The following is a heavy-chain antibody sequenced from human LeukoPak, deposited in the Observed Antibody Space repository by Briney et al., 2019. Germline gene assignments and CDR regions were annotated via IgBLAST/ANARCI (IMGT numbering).Heavy chain of an antibody. CDR3: ARGRGSSWYYFDS. V-gene: IGHV4-4*07. CDR1: GGSISSYY. CDR2: IYASGNT. J-gene: IGHJ4*02. D-gene: IGHD6-13*01. Sequence: PSESLSLTCTVSGGSISSYYWSWVRQPAGKGLEWIGRIYASGNTNYNPSLKGRVTMTVDTSKNQFSLNLSSVTAADTAVYYCARGRGSSWYYFDSWGQGTLVTVSS.